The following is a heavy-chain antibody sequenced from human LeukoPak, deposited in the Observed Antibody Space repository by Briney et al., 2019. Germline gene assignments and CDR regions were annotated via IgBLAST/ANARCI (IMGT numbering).Heavy chain of an antibody. CDR1: GYSFTAYW. J-gene: IGHJ3*02. V-gene: IGHV5-51*01. CDR3: ARRDYDNHGHSFDI. Sequence: GESLNISGLGSGYSFTAYWSGWVRRMPGKGLKWMGIIYPDDSDTTFSPYFQGQLIMSADKSINTAYLQWSSLKASDTATYYCARRDYDNHGHSFDIWGQGTMLTVSS. D-gene: IGHD3-22*01. CDR2: IYPDDSDT.